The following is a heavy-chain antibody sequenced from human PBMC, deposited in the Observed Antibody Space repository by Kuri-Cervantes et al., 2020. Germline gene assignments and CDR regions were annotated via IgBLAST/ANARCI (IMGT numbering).Heavy chain of an antibody. D-gene: IGHD5-12*01. CDR2: ISGSGGST. V-gene: IGHV3-23*01. Sequence: GGSLSLTCAPSGFSFSSYAMSWFPQAPGKGLEWVSAISGSGGSTYYADSVKGRFTISRDNSKNTLYLQMNSLRAEDTAVYYCAKDRDSGYVWGRTLDYWGQGTLVTVSS. CDR3: AKDRDSGYVWGRTLDY. J-gene: IGHJ4*02. CDR1: GFSFSSYA.